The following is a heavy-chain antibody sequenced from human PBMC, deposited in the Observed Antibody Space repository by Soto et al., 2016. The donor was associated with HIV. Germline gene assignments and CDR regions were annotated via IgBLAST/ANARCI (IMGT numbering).Heavy chain of an antibody. J-gene: IGHJ4*02. Sequence: QVQLVQSGAEVKKPGSSVKVSCKASGGTFNNYAISWVRQAPGQGLEWVGAIFPVFNIANHALKFQGRVTVSADKSTSTAYMELRSLRYEDTAVYFCARHPTTEEYVGFFDYWGQGTVVTVSS. D-gene: IGHD1-1*01. CDR1: GGTFNNYA. V-gene: IGHV1-69*10. CDR3: ARHPTTEEYVGFFDY. CDR2: IFPVFNIA.